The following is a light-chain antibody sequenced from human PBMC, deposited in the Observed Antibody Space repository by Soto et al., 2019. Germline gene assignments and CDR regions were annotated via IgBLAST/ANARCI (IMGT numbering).Light chain of an antibody. CDR3: CSYAGSYV. J-gene: IGLJ3*02. V-gene: IGLV2-11*01. Sequence: QSALTQPRSVSGAPGQSVTISCTGTSSDVGGYNYVSWYQQHPGKAPKLMIYDVSKRPSGVPDRFSGSKSGNTASLTSSGLQAEDEADYDCCSYAGSYVFVGGTPLTVL. CDR2: DVS. CDR1: SSDVGGYNY.